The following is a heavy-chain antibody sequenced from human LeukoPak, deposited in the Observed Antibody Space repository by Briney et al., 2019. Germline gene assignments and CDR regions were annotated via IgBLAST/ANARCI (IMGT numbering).Heavy chain of an antibody. J-gene: IGHJ4*02. D-gene: IGHD3-10*01. CDR1: GFSFSSYA. Sequence: GGSLRLSCAASGFSFSSYAMSWVRQAPGKGLEWVSGISGSGTGTYYADSVKGRFTISRDSSKNTLYLQMNSLRAEDTAVYHCAKGLYHYYGSGSYTLDYWGQGTLVTVSS. V-gene: IGHV3-23*01. CDR2: ISGSGTGT. CDR3: AKGLYHYYGSGSYTLDY.